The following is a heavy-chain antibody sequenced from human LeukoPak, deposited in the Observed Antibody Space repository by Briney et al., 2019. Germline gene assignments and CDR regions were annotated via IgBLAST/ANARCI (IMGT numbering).Heavy chain of an antibody. D-gene: IGHD3-22*01. J-gene: IGHJ4*02. CDR2: ISYDGNND. V-gene: IGHV3-30*19. Sequence: GGSLRLSCAASGFTFSSVGMHWVRQAPGKGLEWVAVISYDGNNDYYADSVKGRLTVSRDNFENTVFLEMNSLRFDDTAIYYCARDPWGYFDSSGYSAYYFDSWGQGALVTVSS. CDR1: GFTFSSVG. CDR3: ARDPWGYFDSSGYSAYYFDS.